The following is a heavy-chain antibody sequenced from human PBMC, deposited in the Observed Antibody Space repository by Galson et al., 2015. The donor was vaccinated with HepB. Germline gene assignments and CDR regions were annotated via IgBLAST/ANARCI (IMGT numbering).Heavy chain of an antibody. Sequence: SLRLSCAASGFTSSGSVIHWVRQAPGKGPEWVGRIRSKAANYATAYVESLKGRFTISRDDSRNTAYLHMNNLKTEDTAVYYCSRLGDFSGYSSRWGQGTLVTVSS. CDR3: SRLGDFSGYSSR. J-gene: IGHJ4*02. D-gene: IGHD6-13*01. CDR1: GFTSSGSV. V-gene: IGHV3-73*01. CDR2: IRSKAANYAT.